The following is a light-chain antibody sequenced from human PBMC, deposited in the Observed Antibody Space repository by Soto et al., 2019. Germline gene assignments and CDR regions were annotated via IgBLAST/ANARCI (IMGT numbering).Light chain of an antibody. CDR3: QQYWKWPIT. Sequence: EMLMTRSPATLSVSPVEYATLSCMASQSVSSLLAWYQQRPGQAPRLLIYRASTRAAGLPDRFSGSGSGTDFTLTITSLQSEDFAVYYCQQYWKWPITFGQGTRLEIK. CDR1: QSVSSL. V-gene: IGKV3-15*01. J-gene: IGKJ5*01. CDR2: RAS.